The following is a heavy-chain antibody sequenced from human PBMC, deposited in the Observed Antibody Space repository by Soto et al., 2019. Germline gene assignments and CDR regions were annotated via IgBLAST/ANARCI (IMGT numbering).Heavy chain of an antibody. Sequence: ASEALSPTRAVSGGSISRGGFSWSWIRQPPGKGLEWIGYMYHSGSTYYNPSLKSRVTISIDRSKNQFSLKLSSVTAADTAVYYCARVPDYWGQGTLVTVSS. CDR2: MYHSGST. CDR3: ARVPDY. CDR1: GGSISRGGFS. V-gene: IGHV4-30-2*01. J-gene: IGHJ4*02. D-gene: IGHD2-2*01.